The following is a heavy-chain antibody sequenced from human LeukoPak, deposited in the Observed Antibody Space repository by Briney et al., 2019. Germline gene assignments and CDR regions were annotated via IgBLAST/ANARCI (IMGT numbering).Heavy chain of an antibody. CDR3: ARDLYGDYYFDY. V-gene: IGHV1-69*13. CDR1: GGTFSSYA. Sequence: SVKVSCKASGGTFSSYAISWVRQAPGQGLERMGGIIPIFGTANYAQKFQGRVTITADESTSTAYMELSSLRSEDTAVYYCARDLYGDYYFDYWGQGTLVTVSS. D-gene: IGHD4-17*01. J-gene: IGHJ4*02. CDR2: IIPIFGTA.